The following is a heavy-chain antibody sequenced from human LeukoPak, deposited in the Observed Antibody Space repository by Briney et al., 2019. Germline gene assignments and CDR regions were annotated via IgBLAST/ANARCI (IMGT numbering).Heavy chain of an antibody. D-gene: IGHD3-22*01. CDR3: AGFDSSGYYFDY. J-gene: IGHJ4*02. CDR1: GGSISSGGYS. V-gene: IGHV4-30-2*01. Sequence: SETLSLTCAVSGGSISSGGYSWSWIRQPPGKGLEWIGYIYHSGGTYYNPSLKSRVTISVDRSKNQFSLKLSSVTAADTAVYYCAGFDSSGYYFDYWGQGTLVTVSS. CDR2: IYHSGGT.